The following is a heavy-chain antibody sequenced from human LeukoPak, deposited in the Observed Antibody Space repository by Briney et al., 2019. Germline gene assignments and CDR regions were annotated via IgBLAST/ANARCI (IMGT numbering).Heavy chain of an antibody. CDR1: GFTFSSYA. J-gene: IGHJ4*02. CDR3: AKDDLGFGELTYYFDY. CDR2: ISYDGSNK. V-gene: IGHV3-30*04. D-gene: IGHD3-10*01. Sequence: GGSLRLSCAASGFTFSSYAMHWVRQAPGKGLEWVAVISYDGSNKYYADSVKGRFTISRDNSKNTLYLQMNSLRAEDTAVYYCAKDDLGFGELTYYFDYWGQGTLVTVSS.